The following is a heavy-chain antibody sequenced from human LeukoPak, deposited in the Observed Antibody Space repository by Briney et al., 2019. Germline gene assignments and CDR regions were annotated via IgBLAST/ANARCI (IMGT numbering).Heavy chain of an antibody. CDR1: RFTLSIHQ. CDR2: ISRSSTSI. D-gene: IGHD3-10*01. J-gene: IGHJ4*02. Sequence: GGSLTLSCGASRFTLSIHQVNWVRQAPGKGVEGFSSISRSSTSIYYADSVKGRSTISRDNASNSLYLQMNRLRAEYTAVYYCAPLNFRITMVRGGVDYWGQGSLVTVSS. V-gene: IGHV3-21*01. CDR3: APLNFRITMVRGGVDY.